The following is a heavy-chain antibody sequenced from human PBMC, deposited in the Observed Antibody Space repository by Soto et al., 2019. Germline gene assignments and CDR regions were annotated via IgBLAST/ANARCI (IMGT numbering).Heavy chain of an antibody. CDR1: GYTFTYYT. J-gene: IGHJ4*02. Sequence: ASVKVSCKASGYTFTYYTVHWVRQAPGQRLEWMGWINAGDGNTKYSPNFQGRVTITKDTSASTVYMELSSLRSEDTAVYYCARGPWLVGDITSFDYWGQGTLVTVSS. D-gene: IGHD3-10*01. CDR3: ARGPWLVGDITSFDY. CDR2: INAGDGNT. V-gene: IGHV1-3*01.